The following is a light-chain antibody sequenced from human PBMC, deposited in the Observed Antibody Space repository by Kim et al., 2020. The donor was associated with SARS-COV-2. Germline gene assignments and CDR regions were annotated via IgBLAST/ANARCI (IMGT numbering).Light chain of an antibody. CDR3: TSWDDSLNGWV. CDR1: SSNIGSNT. V-gene: IGLV1-44*01. Sequence: ELTQPPSASGTPGQRFTISCSGSSSNIGSNTVNWYQQLPGTAPKLLIYSDNQRPSGVPDRFSGSKSGTSASLAISRLQSEDEADYYCTSWDDSLNGWVFGGGTKLAVL. J-gene: IGLJ3*02. CDR2: SDN.